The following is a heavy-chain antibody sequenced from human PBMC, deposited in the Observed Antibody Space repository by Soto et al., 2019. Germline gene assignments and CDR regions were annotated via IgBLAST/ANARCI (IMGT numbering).Heavy chain of an antibody. Sequence: QVHLVQSGAEVKKPGASVKVSCKGSGYAFTTYGITWVRQAPGQGLEWMGWISAHNGNTNYAQKLQGRVTVTRDTSTSTAYMELRSLRADDTAVYYCARGRYGDYGGQGALVTVSS. J-gene: IGHJ4*02. V-gene: IGHV1-18*01. CDR1: GYAFTTYG. CDR2: ISAHNGNT. CDR3: ARGRYGDY. D-gene: IGHD1-1*01.